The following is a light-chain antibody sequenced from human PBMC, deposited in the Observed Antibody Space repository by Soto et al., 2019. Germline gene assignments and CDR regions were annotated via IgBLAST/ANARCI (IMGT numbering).Light chain of an antibody. Sequence: QSALTQPASVSGSPGQSITISCTGTSSDVGGYNFVSWYQQHPGKAPKLLMHGNSQRPSGVPDRFSGSKSGTSASLAISGLRTEDEADYYCAAWDDSLSGVVFGGGTKVTVL. CDR1: SSDVGGYNF. CDR2: GNS. CDR3: AAWDDSLSGVV. J-gene: IGLJ2*01. V-gene: IGLV2-14*01.